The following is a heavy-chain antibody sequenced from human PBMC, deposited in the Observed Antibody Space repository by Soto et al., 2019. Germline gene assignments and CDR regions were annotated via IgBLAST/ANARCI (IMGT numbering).Heavy chain of an antibody. V-gene: IGHV3-30-3*01. Sequence: QVQLVESGGGVVQPGRSLRLSCAASGFTFSNYVMYWVRQAPGKGLEWVAAISHAGSNKNYADSVKGRFTISRDNSKNTLYLQMNSLRAEDTAVYPCADYSNNCYAPGYLHQWGQGTLVTVSS. CDR1: GFTFSNYV. D-gene: IGHD6-13*01. J-gene: IGHJ1*01. CDR3: ADYSNNCYAPGYLHQ. CDR2: ISHAGSNK.